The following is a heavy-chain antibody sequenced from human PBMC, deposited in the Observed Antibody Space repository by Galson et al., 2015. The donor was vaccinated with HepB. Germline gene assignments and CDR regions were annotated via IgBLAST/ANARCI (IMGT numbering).Heavy chain of an antibody. V-gene: IGHV6-1*01. Sequence: CAISEDRVSNNNAAWNWIRESPSRGLEWLGRTYYRSKWYSDYAESLRSRIIINADTSENQISLHLQSVTPEDTAVYYCARVGGTIYYYAMDVWGQGTTVTVSS. CDR1: EDRVSNNNAA. D-gene: IGHD2-15*01. CDR3: ARVGGTIYYYAMDV. CDR2: TYYRSKWYS. J-gene: IGHJ6*02.